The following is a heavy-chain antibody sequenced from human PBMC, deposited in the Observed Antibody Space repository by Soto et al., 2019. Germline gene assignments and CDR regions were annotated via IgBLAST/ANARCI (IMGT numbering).Heavy chain of an antibody. CDR2: MNPNSGNT. V-gene: IGHV1-8*01. CDR3: ARGTRRWSFDL. J-gene: IGHJ2*01. Sequence: QVQLVQSGAEVKKPGASVKVACKASGYTFTSSDINWVRQAPGQGLAWMGWMNPNSGNTGYAQKFQGRVTMARNTSIRTAYMALSSLRSDDTAVYYFARGTRRWSFDLWGRGTLVTVFS. CDR1: GYTFTSSD.